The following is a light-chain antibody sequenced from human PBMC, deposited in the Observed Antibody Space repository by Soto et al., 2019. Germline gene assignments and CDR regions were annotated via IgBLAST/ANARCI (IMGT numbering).Light chain of an antibody. CDR3: QQYGSSWT. CDR2: GAS. CDR1: HSVSSSY. V-gene: IGKV3-20*01. Sequence: EIVLTQSPGTLSLSPGERATLSCRASHSVSSSYLAWYQQKPGQAPRLLIYGASSRATGIPDRLSGSGSGTDFTLTISRLEPEDFAVYYCQQYGSSWTFGQGTKVDIK. J-gene: IGKJ1*01.